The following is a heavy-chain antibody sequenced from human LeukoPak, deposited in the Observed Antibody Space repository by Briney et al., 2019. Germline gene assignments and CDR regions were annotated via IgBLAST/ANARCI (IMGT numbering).Heavy chain of an antibody. CDR2: IYHSGST. CDR3: ARVDSGYEFFDY. V-gene: IGHV4-38-2*02. CDR1: GYSISSGYY. Sequence: SETLSLTCTVSGYSISSGYYWRWIRQPPGKGLEWIGSIYHSGSTYYNPSLKSRVTISVDTSKNQFSLKLSSVTAADTAVYYCARVDSGYEFFDYWGQGTLVTVSS. D-gene: IGHD5-12*01. J-gene: IGHJ4*02.